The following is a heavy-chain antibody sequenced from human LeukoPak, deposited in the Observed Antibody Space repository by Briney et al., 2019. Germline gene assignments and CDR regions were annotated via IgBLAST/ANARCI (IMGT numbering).Heavy chain of an antibody. CDR3: ARDPGYSETYPGLAY. D-gene: IGHD1-26*01. CDR1: GFTFSRYW. CDR2: IKQDGSEK. J-gene: IGHJ4*02. V-gene: IGHV3-7*05. Sequence: GGSLRLSCVASGFTFSRYWMSWVRQAPGKGLKWVANIKQDGSEKYYVDSVKGRFTISRDNAKNSLYLQLNSLRAEDTAVYYCARDPGYSETYPGLAYWGQGTLVTVSS.